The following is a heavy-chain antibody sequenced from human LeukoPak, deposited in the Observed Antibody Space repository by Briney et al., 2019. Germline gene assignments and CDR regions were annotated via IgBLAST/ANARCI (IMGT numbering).Heavy chain of an antibody. J-gene: IGHJ4*02. CDR2: IKTDGSST. CDR1: GFTFSTYW. Sequence: GGSLRLSCEASGFTFSTYWMHWVRQAPGKGLVWVSRIKTDGSSTNYADSGRVRFTIFRDNAKKTLYLQMNGLRVEDTAVYYCLRGGSGSSYCEFDSWGQGTLVTVSS. CDR3: LRGGSGSSYCEFDS. V-gene: IGHV3-74*01. D-gene: IGHD1-26*01.